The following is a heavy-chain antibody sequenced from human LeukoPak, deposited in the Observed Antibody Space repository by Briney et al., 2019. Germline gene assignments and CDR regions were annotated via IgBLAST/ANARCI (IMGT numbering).Heavy chain of an antibody. CDR3: ARHSVVTMIVVDDAFDI. CDR2: IYPGDSDT. V-gene: IGHV5-51*01. CDR1: GYTFSNYW. D-gene: IGHD3-22*01. J-gene: IGHJ3*02. Sequence: GESLKISCKASGYTFSNYWIGWVRQMPGKGLEWMGIIYPGDSDTRYSPSFQGQVTISADKSITTAYLQWSSLKASDTAMYYCARHSVVTMIVVDDAFDIWGQGTMVTVSS.